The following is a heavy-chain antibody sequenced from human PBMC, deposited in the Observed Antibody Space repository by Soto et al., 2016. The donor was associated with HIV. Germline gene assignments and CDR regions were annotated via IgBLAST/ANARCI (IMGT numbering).Heavy chain of an antibody. CDR1: GGSISSGSYY. CDR3: ARASRGQWLVQNWFDP. Sequence: QVQLQESGPGLVKPSQTLSLTCTVSGGSISSGSYYWSWIRQPAGKGLEWIGRMYTSGSTNYNPSLKSRVTISVDTSKNQFSLKLTSVTAADTALYYCARASRGQWLVQNWFDPGAREPWSPSPQ. V-gene: IGHV4-61*02. D-gene: IGHD6-19*01. J-gene: IGHJ5*02. CDR2: MYTSGST.